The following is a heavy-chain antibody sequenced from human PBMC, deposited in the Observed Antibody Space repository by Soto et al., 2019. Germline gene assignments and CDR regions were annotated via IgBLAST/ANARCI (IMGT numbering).Heavy chain of an antibody. V-gene: IGHV3-7*01. J-gene: IGHJ4*02. D-gene: IGHD2-15*01. Sequence: GGSLRLSCAASGFTFSSYWMSWVRQAPGKGLEWVANIKQDGSEKNYVDSVKGRFTISRDNAKNSLYLQMNSLRAEDTAVYYCARGRGYCSGGSCYFGPWGQGTLVTVSS. CDR3: ARGRGYCSGGSCYFGP. CDR1: GFTFSSYW. CDR2: IKQDGSEK.